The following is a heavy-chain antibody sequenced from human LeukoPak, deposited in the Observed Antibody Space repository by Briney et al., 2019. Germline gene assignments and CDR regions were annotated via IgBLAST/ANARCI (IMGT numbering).Heavy chain of an antibody. D-gene: IGHD6-13*01. J-gene: IGHJ4*02. V-gene: IGHV3-9*01. CDR2: ISWNSGSI. CDR1: GFTFDDYA. CDR3: AKAPPSIAAAGTPYFDY. Sequence: PGGSLRLSCAASGFTFDDYAMHWVRQAPGKGLEWVSGISWNSGSIGYADSVKGRFTISRDNAKNSLYLQMNSLRAEDTALYYCAKAPPSIAAAGTPYFDYWGQGTLVTVSS.